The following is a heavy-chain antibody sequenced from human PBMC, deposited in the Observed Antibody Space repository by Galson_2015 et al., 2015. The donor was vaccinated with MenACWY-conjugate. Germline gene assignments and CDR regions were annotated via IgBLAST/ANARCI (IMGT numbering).Heavy chain of an antibody. CDR3: ARNLYSSSSDLGPRGYYYGMDV. D-gene: IGHD6-6*01. CDR2: IIPILGIA. V-gene: IGHV1-69*04. CDR1: GGTFSSYA. Sequence: SVKVSCKASGGTFSSYAISWVRQAPGQGLEWMGRIIPILGIANYAQKFQGRVTITADKSTSTAYMELSSLRSEDTAVYYCARNLYSSSSDLGPRGYYYGMDVWGQGTTVTVSS. J-gene: IGHJ6*02.